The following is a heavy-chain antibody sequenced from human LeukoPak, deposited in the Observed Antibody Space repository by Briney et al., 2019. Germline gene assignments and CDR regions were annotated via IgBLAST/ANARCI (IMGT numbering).Heavy chain of an antibody. D-gene: IGHD3-9*01. V-gene: IGHV3-66*01. CDR1: GFTFSSYG. CDR2: IYSGGST. J-gene: IGHJ4*02. Sequence: PGRSLRLSCAASGFTFSSYGMHWVRQAPGKGLEWVSVIYSGGSTHYADSVKGRFTISRDNSKNTLYLQMNSLRAEDTAVYYCARDPQRDILTGYYSSVDYWGQGTLVTVSS. CDR3: ARDPQRDILTGYYSSVDY.